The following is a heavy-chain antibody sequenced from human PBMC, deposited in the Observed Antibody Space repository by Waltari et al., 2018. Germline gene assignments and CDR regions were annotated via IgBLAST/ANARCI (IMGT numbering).Heavy chain of an antibody. D-gene: IGHD2-15*01. CDR3: ASRVTATNYYFDN. CDR2: ILQDGRT. CDR1: DYSIRRDYY. Sequence: QVQPQESGAGLVTPSETLSLTCTVFDYSIRRDYYWGWLRQPPGKGLEWIGTILQDGRTYYNPSLKSRVTTSVDTSKNQFSLKLSSVTAADTAVYYCASRVTATNYYFDNWGQGTLVTVSS. J-gene: IGHJ4*02. V-gene: IGHV4-38-2*02.